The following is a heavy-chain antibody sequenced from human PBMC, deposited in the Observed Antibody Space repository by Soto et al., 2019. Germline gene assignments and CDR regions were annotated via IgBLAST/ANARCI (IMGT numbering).Heavy chain of an antibody. Sequence: SSETLSLTCTVSGGSISSVDYYWSWIRQPPGKGLEYIGYLSYIGSTNYNPSLKSRLTISIDTSKNQFSLKLSSVTAADTAVYYCARLSSGYPYFFDYWGQGILVTVSS. CDR2: LSYIGST. V-gene: IGHV4-61*08. D-gene: IGHD3-22*01. CDR1: GGSISSVDYY. J-gene: IGHJ4*02. CDR3: ARLSSGYPYFFDY.